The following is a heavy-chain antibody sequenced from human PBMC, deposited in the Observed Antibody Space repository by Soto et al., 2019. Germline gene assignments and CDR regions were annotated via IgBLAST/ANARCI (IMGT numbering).Heavy chain of an antibody. CDR3: VTESRSGSGYWYFDL. CDR1: GFSVSSKQ. D-gene: IGHD1-26*01. J-gene: IGHJ2*01. V-gene: IGHV3-53*01. Sequence: GGSLRLSCEVSGFSVSSKQMSWVRQSPGKGLEWVSIIYYGGGSYYADSVKGRFTISRDNSDNTLYLQMNSLRGDDTAMYYCVTESRSGSGYWYFDLWGRGTVVTVS. CDR2: IYYGGGS.